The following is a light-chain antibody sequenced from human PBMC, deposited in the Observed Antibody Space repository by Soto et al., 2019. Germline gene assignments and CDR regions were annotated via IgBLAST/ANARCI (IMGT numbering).Light chain of an antibody. V-gene: IGLV3-25*03. J-gene: IGLJ3*02. CDR2: KDN. CDR3: QSADSSGTFLWV. CDR1: ALPKQF. Sequence: SYELTRPPSVSVSPGQTARITCSGDALPKQFAYWYQQKAGQAPMLVIYKDNERPSGIPERFSGSSSGTTVTLTISGVQAEDEADYYCQSADSSGTFLWVFGGGTKLTVL.